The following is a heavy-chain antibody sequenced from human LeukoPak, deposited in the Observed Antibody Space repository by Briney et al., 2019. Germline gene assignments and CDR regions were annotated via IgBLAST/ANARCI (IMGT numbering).Heavy chain of an antibody. V-gene: IGHV3-9*01. CDR2: ISWNSGSI. Sequence: GGSLRLSCAASGFTFDDYAMHWVRQAPGKGLEWVSGISWNSGSIGYADSVKGRFTISRDNAKNSLYLQMNSLRAEDTALYYCAKSSLGPYYCGKDVWGQGTTVTVSS. CDR3: AKSSLGPYYCGKDV. J-gene: IGHJ6*02. D-gene: IGHD3-16*01. CDR1: GFTFDDYA.